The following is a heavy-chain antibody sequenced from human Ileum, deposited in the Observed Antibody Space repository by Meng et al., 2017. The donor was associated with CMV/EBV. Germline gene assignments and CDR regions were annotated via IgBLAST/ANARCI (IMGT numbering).Heavy chain of an antibody. J-gene: IGHJ4*02. V-gene: IGHV2-5*02. CDR2: IYWDDDT. CDR3: VHRSYSGQDDY. Sequence: ITLKDSGPTPVKPTQTLTLTCTLSGFSFSTSKAGVGWIRLPPGKALEWLALIYWDDDTRYNPSLKTRLTITKDTSKNQVILTMTKMDPADTATYFCVHRSYSGQDDYWGQGALVTVSS. D-gene: IGHD5-12*01. CDR1: GFSFSTSKAG.